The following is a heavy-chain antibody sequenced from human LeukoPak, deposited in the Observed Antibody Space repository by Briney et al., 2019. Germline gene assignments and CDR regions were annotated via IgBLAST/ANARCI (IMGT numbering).Heavy chain of an antibody. J-gene: IGHJ4*02. V-gene: IGHV4-39*07. CDR1: GGSISTSSYY. CDR2: IFYSGST. CDR3: ARGRGYDPVVFYFDS. Sequence: SETLSLTCTVSGGSISTSSYYWGWVRQPPGKGLEWIGNIFYSGSTYYSPSLKSRVTISLDTSRNQFSLRLHSLTAADTAIYYCARGRGYDPVVFYFDSWGQGTAVIVSS. D-gene: IGHD2-15*01.